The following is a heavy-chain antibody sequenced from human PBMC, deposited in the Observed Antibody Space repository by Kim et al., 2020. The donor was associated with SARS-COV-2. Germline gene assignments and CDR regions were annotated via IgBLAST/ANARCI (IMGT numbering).Heavy chain of an antibody. CDR2: VNSDGSST. V-gene: IGHV3-74*01. CDR3: ASLSTGYVWDKFDY. J-gene: IGHJ4*02. CDR1: GFTFSSYW. Sequence: GGSLRLSCVASGFTFSSYWMHWVRQAPGKGLEWVSSVNSDGSSTSSADSVKGRFTISRDNARNMLFLQMNKLKAEDTVVYYCASLSTGYVWDKFDYWGQGTLVTVSS. D-gene: IGHD3-16*01.